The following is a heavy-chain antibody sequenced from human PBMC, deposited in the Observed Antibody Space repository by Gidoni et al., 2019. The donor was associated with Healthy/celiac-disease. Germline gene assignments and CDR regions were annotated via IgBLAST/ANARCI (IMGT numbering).Heavy chain of an antibody. CDR2: SYPSDSAT. J-gene: IGHJ6*02. D-gene: IGHD6-13*01. Sequence: EVQLVQSGAEVKKPGESPKISCKGSGYSFTTYWIGWVRQMPGKGLEWMGISYPSDSATRYSPSFQGQVTSSADKSISTAYLQWSSLKASDTAMYYCARQITAAGREYYYYGMDVWGQGTTVTVSS. CDR1: GYSFTTYW. CDR3: ARQITAAGREYYYYGMDV. V-gene: IGHV5-51*01.